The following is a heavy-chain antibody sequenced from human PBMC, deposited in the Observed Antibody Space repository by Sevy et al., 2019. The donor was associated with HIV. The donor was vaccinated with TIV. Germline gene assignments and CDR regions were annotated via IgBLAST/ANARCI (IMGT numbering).Heavy chain of an antibody. J-gene: IGHJ6*02. CDR2: IYYSGST. V-gene: IGHV4-30-4*01. CDR3: ASLSLSDSGVNPHPAYYYYGMDV. D-gene: IGHD5-12*01. Sequence: SETLSLTCTVSGGSISSGDYYWSWIRQPPGKGLEWIGYIYYSGSTYYNPSLKSRVTISVDTSKNQFSLKLSSVTAADTAVYYCASLSLSDSGVNPHPAYYYYGMDVWGQGTTVTVSS. CDR1: GGSISSGDYY.